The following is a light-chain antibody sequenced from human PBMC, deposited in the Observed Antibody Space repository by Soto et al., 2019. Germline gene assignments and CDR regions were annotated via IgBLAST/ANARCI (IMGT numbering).Light chain of an antibody. J-gene: IGKJ4*01. CDR3: QQYKSLPLT. Sequence: DIQMTQSPSSLSASVGDRVTITCRASQDINIYLAWFQQKPGKAPKSLIFGASSLQSGVPFRFTGSGSGSYFSFTISSLQPEDVATYYCQQYKSLPLTFGGGTKVDIK. V-gene: IGKV1-16*01. CDR1: QDINIY. CDR2: GAS.